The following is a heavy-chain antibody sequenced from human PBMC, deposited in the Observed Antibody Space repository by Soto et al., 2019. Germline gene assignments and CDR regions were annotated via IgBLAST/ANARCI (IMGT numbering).Heavy chain of an antibody. Sequence: ASVKVSCKASGYTLNSYAMHWVRQAPGQRLEWMGLINAFNGNTKYSQKFQGRVTITRDTSASTAYMELSSLRSEDTAVYYCARGGDYYDSSCYYRDAXYIWVQPIMVT. J-gene: IGHJ3*02. CDR1: GYTLNSYA. CDR2: INAFNGNT. V-gene: IGHV1-3*01. CDR3: ARGGDYYDSSCYYRDAXYI. D-gene: IGHD3-22*01.